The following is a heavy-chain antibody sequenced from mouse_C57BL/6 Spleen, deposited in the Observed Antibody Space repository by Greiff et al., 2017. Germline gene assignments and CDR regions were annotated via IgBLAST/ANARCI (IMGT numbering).Heavy chain of an antibody. CDR1: GYTFTSYW. J-gene: IGHJ3*01. V-gene: IGHV1-50*01. CDR2: IDPSDSYT. Sequence: QVQLQQSGAELVKPGASVKLSCKASGYTFTSYWMQWVKQRPGQGLEWIGEIDPSDSYTNYNQKFKGKATLTVDTSSSTAYMQLSSLTSEDSAVYYCARGGYGNHLLWFAYWGQGTLVTVSA. CDR3: ARGGYGNHLLWFAY. D-gene: IGHD2-1*01.